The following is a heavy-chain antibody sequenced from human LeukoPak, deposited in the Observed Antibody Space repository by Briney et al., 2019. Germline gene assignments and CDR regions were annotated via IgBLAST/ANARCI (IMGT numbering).Heavy chain of an antibody. J-gene: IGHJ4*02. D-gene: IGHD4-11*01. Sequence: ASVKVSCKTCGYTFTDYYIHWVRQAPGQGLVWMGWINPNSGETNSAQKFQGRVTMTGDTSISTAYMELRRVTSDDTAVYYCARDRDYSNTERGFDYWGQGTLVTVSS. V-gene: IGHV1-2*02. CDR2: INPNSGET. CDR3: ARDRDYSNTERGFDY. CDR1: GYTFTDYY.